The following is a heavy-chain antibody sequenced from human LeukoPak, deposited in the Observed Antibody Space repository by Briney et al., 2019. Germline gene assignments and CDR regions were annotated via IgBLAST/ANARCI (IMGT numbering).Heavy chain of an antibody. Sequence: SQTLSLTCAISGDSVSSKSAAWNWSRQSPSRGLEWLGRTYYRSKWSSGYAESVKSRITINPETSKNQFTLQLKSVTPEYTAVYYCARSQTGGTFDYWGQGALVTVSS. J-gene: IGHJ4*02. CDR1: GDSVSSKSAA. D-gene: IGHD1-26*01. CDR2: TYYRSKWSS. CDR3: ARSQTGGTFDY. V-gene: IGHV6-1*01.